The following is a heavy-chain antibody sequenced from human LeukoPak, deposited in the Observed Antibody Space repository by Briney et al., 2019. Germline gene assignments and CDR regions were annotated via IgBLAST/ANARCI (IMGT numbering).Heavy chain of an antibody. V-gene: IGHV3-66*01. CDR3: ANGGDGDYFDY. CDR2: IYSGGTT. Sequence: PGGSLRLSCAASVFTVSSYYMSWVRQAPGKGLEWVSVIYSGGTTYYADSVKGRFTVSRDNSKNTLYLQMNSLRAEDTAVYYCANGGDGDYFDYWGQGTLVTVSS. CDR1: VFTVSSYY. J-gene: IGHJ4*02. D-gene: IGHD2-21*01.